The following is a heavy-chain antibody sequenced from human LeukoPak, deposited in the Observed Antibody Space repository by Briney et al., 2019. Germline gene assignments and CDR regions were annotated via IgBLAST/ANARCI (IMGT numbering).Heavy chain of an antibody. CDR1: GYTFTSYA. CDR2: INAGNGNT. Sequence: ASVKVSCKASGYTFTSYAMHWVRQAPGQRPEWMGWINAGNGNTKYSQKFQGRVTITRDTSASTAYMELSSLRSEDTAVYYCARGLSIAVAGRGSDNWFDPWGQGTLVTVSS. V-gene: IGHV1-3*01. D-gene: IGHD6-19*01. J-gene: IGHJ5*02. CDR3: ARGLSIAVAGRGSDNWFDP.